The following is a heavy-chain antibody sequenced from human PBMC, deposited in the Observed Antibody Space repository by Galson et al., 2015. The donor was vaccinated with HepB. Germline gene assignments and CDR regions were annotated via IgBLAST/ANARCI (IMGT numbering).Heavy chain of an antibody. CDR1: GYTFTGYY. Sequence: SVKVSCKASGYTFTGYYMHWVRQAPGQGLEWMGRINPNSGGTNYAQKFQGRVTMTRDTSISTAYMELSRLRSDDTAVYYCARDTSIAAAGGYYYYYMDVWGKGTTVTVSS. J-gene: IGHJ6*03. CDR3: ARDTSIAAAGGYYYYYMDV. CDR2: INPNSGGT. D-gene: IGHD6-13*01. V-gene: IGHV1-2*06.